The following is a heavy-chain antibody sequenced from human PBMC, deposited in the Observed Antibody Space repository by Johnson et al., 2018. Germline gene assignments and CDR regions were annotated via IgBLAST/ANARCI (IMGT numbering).Heavy chain of an antibody. CDR1: GFTIGSNY. CDR3: ARDGGGAAAGFDY. J-gene: IGHJ4*02. CDR2: IYTGGST. V-gene: IGHV3-66*02. Sequence: VRLVQSGGGLVQPGGSLRLSCAASGFTIGSNYMSWVRQAPGKGLEWVSVIYTGGSTNYADSVKGRFTISIDIPKNTLYLKMNSLTASEPAVYYCARDGGGAAAGFDYWGQGTLVTVPS. D-gene: IGHD6-13*01.